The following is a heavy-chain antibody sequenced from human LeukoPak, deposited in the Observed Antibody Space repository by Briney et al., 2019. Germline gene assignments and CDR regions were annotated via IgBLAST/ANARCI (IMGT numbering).Heavy chain of an antibody. CDR3: ARHLEWLSFTPYWYFDL. D-gene: IGHD3-3*01. J-gene: IGHJ2*01. CDR1: GGSISSYD. CDR2: NSHSGSP. Sequence: SETLSLTCTVSGGSISSYDWSWIRQPPGKGLEWIGYNSHSGSPNYSPSLRSRVTISVDTSKNQFSLKLSSVTAADTAVYYCARHLEWLSFTPYWYFDLWGRGTLVIVSS. V-gene: IGHV4-59*08.